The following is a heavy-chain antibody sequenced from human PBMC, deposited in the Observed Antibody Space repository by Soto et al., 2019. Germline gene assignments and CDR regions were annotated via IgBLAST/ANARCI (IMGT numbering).Heavy chain of an antibody. CDR3: ARETPSAAAAYYYYGRDV. V-gene: IGHV1-69*01. D-gene: IGHD6-13*01. CDR2: IIPVFGTG. Sequence: QVQLVQSGAEVQKAGSSVKVSCKVSGGTFSSYFINWVRQAPGQGLEWVGGIIPVFGTGSYAEKFQGRVTITADESTSTAYMELSRLRSDDTAVYYCARETPSAAAAYYYYGRDVWGQGTTVTVPS. J-gene: IGHJ6*02. CDR1: GGTFSSYF.